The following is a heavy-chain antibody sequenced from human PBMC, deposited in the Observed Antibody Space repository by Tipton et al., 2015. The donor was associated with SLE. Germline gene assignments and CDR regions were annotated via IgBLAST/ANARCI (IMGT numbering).Heavy chain of an antibody. J-gene: IGHJ4*02. V-gene: IGHV4-39*07. CDR3: ARRRFQSAFDY. CDR2: MYYSVRT. CDR1: GGSITITTFY. Sequence: TLSLTCTVSGGSITITTFYWGWIRQPPGKGLEWIGTMYYSVRTDYNPSLKSRVNLSVDTSMNQFSLKLRSVTAVDTAVYYCARRRFQSAFDYWGQGTLVSVSS. D-gene: IGHD2-21*01.